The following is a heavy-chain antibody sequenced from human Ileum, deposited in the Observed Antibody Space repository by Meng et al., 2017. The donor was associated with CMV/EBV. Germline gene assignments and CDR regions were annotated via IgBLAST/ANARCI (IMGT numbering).Heavy chain of an antibody. CDR1: GGSISRANW. V-gene: IGHV4-4*02. Sequence: QLQLQESGPGLVKPSGTLSLTCAVSGGSISRANWWTWVRQTPGKGLEWIGEVYRGGNAMYNPSLQSRLTISVDDSTNQVSLRLRSVTAADTAMYYSTTGSAYSPPGQFHQWGQGTLVTVSS. CDR3: TTGSAYSPPGQFHQ. J-gene: IGHJ4*02. D-gene: IGHD3-22*01. CDR2: VYRGGNA.